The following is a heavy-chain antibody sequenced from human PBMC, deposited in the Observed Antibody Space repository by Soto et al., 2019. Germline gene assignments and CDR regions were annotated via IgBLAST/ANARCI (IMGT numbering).Heavy chain of an antibody. CDR1: GYNFANYW. D-gene: IGHD6-13*01. V-gene: IGHV5-51*01. Sequence: PGESLKISCKGSGYNFANYWIGWVRQMPGKGLEWMGMIFPGDSDTKNSPSLQGQITVSVDKSDSSAYLQWRSLKASDTAMYYCAAGYTTGPDGFDIWGQGTMVTVSS. J-gene: IGHJ3*02. CDR3: AAGYTTGPDGFDI. CDR2: IFPGDSDT.